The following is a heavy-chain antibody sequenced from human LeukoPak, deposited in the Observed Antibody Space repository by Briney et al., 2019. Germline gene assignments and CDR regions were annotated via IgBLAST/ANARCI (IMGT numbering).Heavy chain of an antibody. V-gene: IGHV3-13*01. Sequence: PGGSPRLSCAASGFTFSSYDMHWVRQATGKGLEWVSAIGTAGDTYYPGSVKGRFTISRENAKNSLYLQMNSLRAGDTAVYYCARAIAAANLAGYGTDVWGQGTTVTVSS. CDR1: GFTFSSYD. D-gene: IGHD6-13*01. CDR3: ARAIAAANLAGYGTDV. CDR2: IGTAGDT. J-gene: IGHJ6*02.